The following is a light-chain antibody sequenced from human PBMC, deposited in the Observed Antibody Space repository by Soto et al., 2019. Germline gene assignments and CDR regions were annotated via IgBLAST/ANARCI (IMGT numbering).Light chain of an antibody. CDR3: QKYNDALRT. CDR2: AAS. J-gene: IGKJ1*01. Sequence: DIQMTQSPSSLSASVGDRVTITCRASQGLSNYLAWYQQKPGKVPKLLIFAASTLQSGVPSRFSGSGSGTDFTPTISSLQPEDVASYYCQKYNDALRTFGQGTKVEIK. CDR1: QGLSNY. V-gene: IGKV1-27*01.